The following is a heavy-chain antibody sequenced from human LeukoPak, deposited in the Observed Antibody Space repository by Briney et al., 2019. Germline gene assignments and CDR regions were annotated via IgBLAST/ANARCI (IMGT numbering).Heavy chain of an antibody. CDR3: ARDVDTAMPTGDAFDI. J-gene: IGHJ3*02. D-gene: IGHD5-18*01. V-gene: IGHV3-7*01. CDR1: GFTFSNSW. Sequence: PGGSLRLSCAASGFTFSNSWINWVRQALGKGLEWVANIKPDGSQTFYLDSVKGRFTVSRDNAKHSAYLQMNSLRAEDTAVYYCARDVDTAMPTGDAFDIWGQGTMVTVSS. CDR2: IKPDGSQT.